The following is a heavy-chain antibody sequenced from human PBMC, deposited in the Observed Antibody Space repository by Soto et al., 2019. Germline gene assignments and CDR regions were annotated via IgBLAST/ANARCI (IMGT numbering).Heavy chain of an antibody. CDR2: IKTDGTYA. CDR1: GFTFSTYW. J-gene: IGHJ3*01. CDR3: ARDQLYYNDISGRPLNAFDV. V-gene: IGHV3-74*01. Sequence: PGGSLRLSCAASGFTFSTYWMHWVRQAPGKGLLWVSRIKTDGTYATYADSVKGRFTISRDNAKNSLYLQMNSLRAEDTAVYYCARDQLYYNDISGRPLNAFDVWGQGTMVTVSS. D-gene: IGHD3-22*01.